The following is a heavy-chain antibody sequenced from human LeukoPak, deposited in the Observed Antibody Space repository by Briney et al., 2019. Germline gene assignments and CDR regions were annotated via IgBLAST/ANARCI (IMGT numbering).Heavy chain of an antibody. Sequence: PSGTLSLTCAVSGGSISSYYWSWIRQPPGKGLEWIGYIYYSGSTNYNPSLKSRVTISVDTSKNQFSLKLSSVTAADTAVYYCARGGPRGFDYWGQGTLVTVSS. CDR3: ARGGPRGFDY. D-gene: IGHD3-10*01. J-gene: IGHJ4*02. V-gene: IGHV4-59*01. CDR1: GGSISSYY. CDR2: IYYSGST.